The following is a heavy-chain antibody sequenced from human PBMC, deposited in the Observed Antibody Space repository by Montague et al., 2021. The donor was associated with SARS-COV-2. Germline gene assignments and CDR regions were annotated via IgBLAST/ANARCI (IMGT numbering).Heavy chain of an antibody. J-gene: IGHJ4*02. CDR3: ARGFDY. CDR1: GGSISSYY. CDR2: IYYSGST. Sequence: SETLSLTCTVSGGSISSYYWSWIRQPPGKGLEWIGYIYYSGSTNYNPSLKSRVTISVDTSKNQFSLKLSSVTAADTDVCYCARGFDYWGQGTLVTVSS. V-gene: IGHV4-59*01.